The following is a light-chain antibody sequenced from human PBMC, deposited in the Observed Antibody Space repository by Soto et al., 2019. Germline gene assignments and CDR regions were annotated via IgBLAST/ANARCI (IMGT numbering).Light chain of an antibody. Sequence: EIVLTQSPGTLSLSPGERATLSCRASQSISSNYLAWYQQTPGQAPRLLIYDASSGAAGIPDRFSGSGSGTDFTLTISRLEPEDFGVYYCQQYAGSPRTFGQGTKVDI. J-gene: IGKJ1*01. CDR1: QSISSNY. CDR2: DAS. V-gene: IGKV3-20*01. CDR3: QQYAGSPRT.